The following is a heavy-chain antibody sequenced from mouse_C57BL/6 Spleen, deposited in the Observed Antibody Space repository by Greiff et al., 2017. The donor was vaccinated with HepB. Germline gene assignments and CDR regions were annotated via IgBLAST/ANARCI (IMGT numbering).Heavy chain of an antibody. Sequence: VQLQQPGAELVKPGASVKLSCKASGYTFTSYWMHWVKQRPGRGLEWIGRIDPNSGGTKYNAKFKGKATLTVDKPSSTGYMHISRLTSEDSAIYYCARCGDYPYYYAMDYWGQGTSVTVSS. D-gene: IGHD2-13*01. CDR1: GYTFTSYW. CDR2: IDPNSGGT. V-gene: IGHV1-72*01. J-gene: IGHJ4*01. CDR3: ARCGDYPYYYAMDY.